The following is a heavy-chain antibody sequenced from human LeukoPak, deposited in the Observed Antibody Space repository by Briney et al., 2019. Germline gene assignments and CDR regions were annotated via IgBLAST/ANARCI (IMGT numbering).Heavy chain of an antibody. CDR1: GVAISRGGYA. CDR3: VRGRYSSGWFKDKNWFDP. V-gene: IGHV4-30-4*07. D-gene: IGHD6-19*01. Sequence: NASETLSLTCAVSGVAISRGGYAWNWIRQPPGKGLEWIAYIYHSGTTYYNPSLKSRATISVDTSKNQFSLKLSSVTAADTAVYYCVRGRYSSGWFKDKNWFDPWGQGIPVTVSS. J-gene: IGHJ5*02. CDR2: IYHSGTT.